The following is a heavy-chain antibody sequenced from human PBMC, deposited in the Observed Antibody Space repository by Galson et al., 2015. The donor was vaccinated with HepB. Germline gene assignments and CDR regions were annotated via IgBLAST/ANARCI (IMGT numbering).Heavy chain of an antibody. J-gene: IGHJ4*02. CDR1: GFPFSSYA. D-gene: IGHD3-10*01. Sequence: LRLSCAASGFPFSSYAMHWVRQAPGKGLEWVAVISYDGSNKYYADSVKGRFTISRDNSKNTLYMQMNSLRAEDTAVYYCARSRMVRGITSDYWGQGTLVTVSS. CDR2: ISYDGSNK. V-gene: IGHV3-30*04. CDR3: ARSRMVRGITSDY.